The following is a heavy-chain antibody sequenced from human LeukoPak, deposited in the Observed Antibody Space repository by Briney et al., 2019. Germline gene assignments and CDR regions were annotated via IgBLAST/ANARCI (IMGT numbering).Heavy chain of an antibody. CDR2: IYSGGST. Sequence: GGSLRLSCAASGFSFSDYTMNWVRQAPGKGLEWVSVIYSGGSTYYADSVKGRFTISRDNSKNTLYLQMNSLRAEDTAVYYCARAVRFWGQGTLVTVSS. V-gene: IGHV3-66*01. CDR3: ARAVRF. D-gene: IGHD3-3*01. CDR1: GFSFSDYT. J-gene: IGHJ4*02.